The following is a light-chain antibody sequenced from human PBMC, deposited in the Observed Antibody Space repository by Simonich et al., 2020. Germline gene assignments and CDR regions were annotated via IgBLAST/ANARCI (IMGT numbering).Light chain of an antibody. CDR1: SRDVGGYNY. Sequence: QSALTQPRSVSGSPGQSVTISCTGTSRDVGGYNYVSWYQQHPVKAPKLMIYDVSKRPSGVPDRFSGSKAGNTASLTISGRQAEDEADYYCCSYAGSLRVFGGGTKLTVL. J-gene: IGLJ3*02. CDR3: CSYAGSLRV. CDR2: DVS. V-gene: IGLV2-11*01.